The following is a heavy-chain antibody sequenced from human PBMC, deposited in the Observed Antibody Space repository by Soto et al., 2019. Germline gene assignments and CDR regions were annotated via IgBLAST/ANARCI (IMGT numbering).Heavy chain of an antibody. J-gene: IGHJ3*02. V-gene: IGHV1-18*01. Sequence: ASVKVSCKASGYTFTSYGISWVRQAPGQGLEWMGWISDYNGNTNYAQKLQGRVTMTTDTSTSTAYMELWSLRSDDTAGYYCARWKWELLEGAFDIWGQGTMVTVSS. CDR3: ARWKWELLEGAFDI. CDR2: ISDYNGNT. D-gene: IGHD1-26*01. CDR1: GYTFTSYG.